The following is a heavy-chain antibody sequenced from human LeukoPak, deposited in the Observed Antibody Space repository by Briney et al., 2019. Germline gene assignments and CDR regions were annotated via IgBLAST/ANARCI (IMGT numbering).Heavy chain of an antibody. CDR3: ARQHCSGGSCYSLDYYYYGMDV. Sequence: GESLKISCKGSGYSFTSYWISWVRQMPGKGLEWMGRTDPSDSYTNYSPSFQGHVTISADKSISTAYLQWSSLKASDTAMYYCARQHCSGGSCYSLDYYYYGMDVWGKGTTVTVSS. J-gene: IGHJ6*04. D-gene: IGHD2-15*01. CDR1: GYSFTSYW. CDR2: TDPSDSYT. V-gene: IGHV5-10-1*01.